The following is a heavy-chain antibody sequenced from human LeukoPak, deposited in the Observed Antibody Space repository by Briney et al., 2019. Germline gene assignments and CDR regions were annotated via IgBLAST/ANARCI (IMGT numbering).Heavy chain of an antibody. CDR2: INHSGST. CDR3: ARRYRARYCTNGVCYGMDV. D-gene: IGHD2-8*01. Sequence: LETLSLTCAVYVGSFSGYYWSWIRQPPGKGVEWIGEINHSGSTNYDPTLNTRATISVDTSKNQFSLKLISVTAADTGVYYCARRYRARYCTNGVCYGMDVWGQGTTVTVSS. CDR1: VGSFSGYY. J-gene: IGHJ6*02. V-gene: IGHV4-34*01.